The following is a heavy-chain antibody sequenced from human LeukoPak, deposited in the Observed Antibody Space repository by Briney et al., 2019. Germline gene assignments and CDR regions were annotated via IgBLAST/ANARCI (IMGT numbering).Heavy chain of an antibody. CDR3: ARGGSSSVCPEDY. D-gene: IGHD6-13*01. CDR1: GGSISSGGYS. Sequence: PSETLSLTCAVSGGSISSGGYSWSWIRQPPGKGLEWIGYIYHSGSTYYNPSLKSRVTISVDRSENQFSLRLSSVTAADTAVYYCARGGSSSVCPEDYWGQGTLVTVSS. J-gene: IGHJ4*02. V-gene: IGHV4-30-2*01. CDR2: IYHSGST.